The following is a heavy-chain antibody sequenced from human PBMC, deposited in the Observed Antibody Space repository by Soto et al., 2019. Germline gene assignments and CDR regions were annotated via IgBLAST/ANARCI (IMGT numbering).Heavy chain of an antibody. V-gene: IGHV3-23*01. CDR3: AKEADISGYHPDY. Sequence: PGGSLRLSCAASGFTFSSYAMKWVRQAPGKGLEWVSGIRGSGGNIYYADSVKGRSTVSRDNSKNTLYLQVNSLRAEDTAVYYCAKEADISGYHPDYWGQGTQVTVSS. D-gene: IGHD3-22*01. CDR1: GFTFSSYA. CDR2: IRGSGGNI. J-gene: IGHJ4*02.